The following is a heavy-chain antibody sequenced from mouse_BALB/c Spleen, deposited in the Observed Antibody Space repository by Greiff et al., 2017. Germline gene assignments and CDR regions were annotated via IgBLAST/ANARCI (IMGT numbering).Heavy chain of an antibody. V-gene: IGHV5-6-4*01. CDR1: GFTFSSYT. Sequence: EVKLVESGGGLVKPGGSLKLSCAASGFTFSSYTMSWVRQTPEKRLEWVATISSGGSYTYYPDSVKGRFTISRDNAKNTLYLQMSSLKSEDTAMYYCTRGTTVVEDYAMDYWGQGTSVTVSS. CDR3: TRGTTVVEDYAMDY. J-gene: IGHJ4*01. D-gene: IGHD1-1*01. CDR2: ISSGGSYT.